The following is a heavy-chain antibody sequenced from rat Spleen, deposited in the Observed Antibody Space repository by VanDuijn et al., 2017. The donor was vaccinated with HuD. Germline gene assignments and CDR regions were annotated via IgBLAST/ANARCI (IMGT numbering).Heavy chain of an antibody. CDR1: GFIFSDFY. CDR3: TRAPYGYFDY. CDR2: ISYDGNVP. V-gene: IGHV5-29*01. D-gene: IGHD1-3*01. Sequence: EVHLVESDGGLVQPGRSLKLSCAASGFIFSDFYMAWVRQAPTKGLEWVASISYDGNVPYYRDSVKGRFTISRDSAKSTLYLQMNSLRPEDTATYYCTRAPYGYFDYWGQGVEVTVSS. J-gene: IGHJ2*01.